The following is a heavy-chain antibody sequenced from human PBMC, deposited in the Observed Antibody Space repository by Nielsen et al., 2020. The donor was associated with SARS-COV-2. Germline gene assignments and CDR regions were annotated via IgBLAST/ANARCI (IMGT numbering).Heavy chain of an antibody. V-gene: IGHV4-39*01. Sequence: WIRQPPGKGLEWIGSIYYSGSTYYNPSLKSRVTISVDTSKNQFSLKLSSVTAADTAAYYCARQGYCSSTSCSPFNWFDPWGQGTLVTVSS. D-gene: IGHD2-2*01. CDR3: ARQGYCSSTSCSPFNWFDP. J-gene: IGHJ5*02. CDR2: IYYSGST.